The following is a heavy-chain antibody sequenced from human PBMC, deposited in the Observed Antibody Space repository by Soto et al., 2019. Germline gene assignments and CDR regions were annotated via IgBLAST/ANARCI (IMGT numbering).Heavy chain of an antibody. D-gene: IGHD5-12*01. CDR3: ERGGGYDSFDY. CDR1: GASISYGGFS. CDR2: ISHLEST. V-gene: IGHV4-30-2*06. Sequence: SETLSLTCTVSGASISYGGFSWSWIRQSPGKGLEWIGYISHLESTYFHPSFKSRLTMSIDRTRNQFSLKLSSVTAADMAVYYCERGGGYDSFDYWGQGVLVTVYS. J-gene: IGHJ4*02.